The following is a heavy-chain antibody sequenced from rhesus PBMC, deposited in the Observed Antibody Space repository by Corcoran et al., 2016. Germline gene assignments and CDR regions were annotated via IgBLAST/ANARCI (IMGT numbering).Heavy chain of an antibody. V-gene: IGHV4-122*02. D-gene: IGHD2-15*01. CDR1: GGSISSGYG. J-gene: IGHJ4*01. CDR2: ISDSGST. CDR3: ARNYCSSTFCSSVY. Sequence: QVKLQQWGEGLVKSSETLSLTCAVYGGSISSGYGWSWIRQPPGKGLEWIGYISDSGSTSYTPSLKCRVTISRDTSKNQFSLRLSSVTPADTAVYYCARNYCSSTFCSSVYWGQGVLVTVSS.